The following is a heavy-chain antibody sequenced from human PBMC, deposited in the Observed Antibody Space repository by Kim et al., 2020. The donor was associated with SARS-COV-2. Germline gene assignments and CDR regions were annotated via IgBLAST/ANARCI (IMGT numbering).Heavy chain of an antibody. CDR3: ARMDGYIAAAGHYYYYGMDV. V-gene: IGHV2-26*01. CDR2: IFSNDEK. J-gene: IGHJ6*02. D-gene: IGHD6-13*01. Sequence: SGPTLVKPTATLTLTCTVSGFSLSNARMGVSWIRQPPGKALEWLAHIFSNDEKSYSTSLKSRLTISKDTSKSQVVLTMTNMDPVDIATYYCARMDGYIAAAGHYYYYGMDVWGQGTTVTVSS. CDR1: GFSLSNARMG.